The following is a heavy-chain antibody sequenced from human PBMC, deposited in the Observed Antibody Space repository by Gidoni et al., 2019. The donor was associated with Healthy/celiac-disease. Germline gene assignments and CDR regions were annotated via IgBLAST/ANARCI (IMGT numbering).Heavy chain of an antibody. CDR3: ARGVWSSSSFSDQEGYYYGMDV. D-gene: IGHD6-6*01. V-gene: IGHV1-69*01. CDR2: IIPICGTA. J-gene: IGHJ6*02. Sequence: QVQLVQSGAEVKKPGSSVKVSCKASGGTFSSYAISWVRQAPGQGLGWRGGIIPICGTANYAQKFQGRVTITADESTSTAYMELSSLRSEDTAVYYCARGVWSSSSFSDQEGYYYGMDVWGQGTTVTVSS. CDR1: GGTFSSYA.